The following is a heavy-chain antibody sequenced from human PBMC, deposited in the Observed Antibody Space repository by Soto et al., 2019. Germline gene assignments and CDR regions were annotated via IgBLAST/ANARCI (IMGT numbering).Heavy chain of an antibody. Sequence: SVKVSCKASGGTFSSYAISWVRQAPGQGLEWMGGIIPIFGTANYAQKFQGRVTITADESTSTAYMELSSLRSEDTAVYYCAREGPPDTAMVLSSRHEPHYYYGMDVWGQGTTVTVS. CDR2: IIPIFGTA. J-gene: IGHJ6*02. V-gene: IGHV1-69*13. CDR3: AREGPPDTAMVLSSRHEPHYYYGMDV. CDR1: GGTFSSYA. D-gene: IGHD5-18*01.